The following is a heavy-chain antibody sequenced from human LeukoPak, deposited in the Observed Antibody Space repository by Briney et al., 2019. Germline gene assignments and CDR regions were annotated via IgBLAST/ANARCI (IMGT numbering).Heavy chain of an antibody. D-gene: IGHD5-24*01. CDR3: ARHTPGRDGYNFN. CDR1: GYSISSGYY. CDR2: IYHSGST. Sequence: SETLSLTCTVSGYSISSGYYWGWLRQPPGKGLEWVGSIYHSGSTYYNPSLKSRVTISVDTSKNQFSLKLSSVTAADTAVYYCARHTPGRDGYNFNWGQGTLVTVSS. V-gene: IGHV4-38-2*02. J-gene: IGHJ4*02.